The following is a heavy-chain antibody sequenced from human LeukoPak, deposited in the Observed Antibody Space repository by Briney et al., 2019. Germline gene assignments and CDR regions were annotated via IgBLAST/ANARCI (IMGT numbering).Heavy chain of an antibody. J-gene: IGHJ3*02. CDR2: ISSSSSYI. D-gene: IGHD6-13*01. Sequence: KAGGSLRLSCAASGFTFSSYSMNWVRQAPGKGLEWVSSISSSSSYIYYADSVKGRFTISRDNAKNSLYLQMNSLRAEDTAVYYCARVRTTAADLYAFDIWGQGTMVTVSS. CDR1: GFTFSSYS. V-gene: IGHV3-21*01. CDR3: ARVRTTAADLYAFDI.